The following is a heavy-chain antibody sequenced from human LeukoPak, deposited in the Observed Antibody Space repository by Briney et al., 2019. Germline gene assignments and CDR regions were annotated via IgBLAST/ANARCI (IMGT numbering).Heavy chain of an antibody. CDR2: IKQDGSDK. D-gene: IGHD1-26*01. CDR1: GFTFTKYW. CDR3: ARDWEGFDY. J-gene: IGHJ4*02. Sequence: PGGSLRLSCAASGFTFTKYWMTWVRQAPGKGLEWVGNIKQDGSDKNYMDSVKGRFTISRDNAKNSLYLQMNSLRAEDTAVYYCARDWEGFDYWGQGTLVTVSS. V-gene: IGHV3-7*01.